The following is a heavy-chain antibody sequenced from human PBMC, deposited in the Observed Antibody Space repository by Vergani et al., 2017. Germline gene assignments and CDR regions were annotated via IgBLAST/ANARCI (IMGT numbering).Heavy chain of an antibody. J-gene: IGHJ4*02. V-gene: IGHV3-11*04. D-gene: IGHD1-26*01. CDR1: GFTFSDYY. CDR3: ARDHALFSGYLDY. CDR2: ISSSGSTI. Sequence: VQLLESWGDLVQPGGSLRLSCAASGFTFSDYYMSWIRQAPGKGLEWVSYISSSGSTIYYADSVKGRFTISRDNAKNSLYLQMNSLRAEDTAVYYCARDHALFSGYLDYWGQGTLVTVSS.